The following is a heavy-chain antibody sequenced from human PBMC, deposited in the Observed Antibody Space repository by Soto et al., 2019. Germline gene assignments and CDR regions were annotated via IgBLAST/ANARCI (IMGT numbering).Heavy chain of an antibody. Sequence: EVQLVESGGCLVKPGGSLRLSCAASGFTFSNAWMSWVRQAPGKGLEWVGRIKSKTDGGTTDYAAPVKGRFTISRDDSKNTLYLQMNSLKTEDTAVYYCTTGDIVVVPAAIHYYYYGMDVWGQGTTVTVSS. CDR2: IKSKTDGGTT. J-gene: IGHJ6*02. CDR3: TTGDIVVVPAAIHYYYYGMDV. D-gene: IGHD2-2*02. V-gene: IGHV3-15*01. CDR1: GFTFSNAW.